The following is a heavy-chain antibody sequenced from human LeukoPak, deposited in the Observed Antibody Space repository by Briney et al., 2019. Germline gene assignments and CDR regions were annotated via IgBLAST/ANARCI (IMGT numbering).Heavy chain of an antibody. CDR1: GGSISSYY. J-gene: IGHJ4*02. Sequence: SETLSLTCTVSGGSISSYYWSWIRQPAGKGLEWIGRIHASGSTDYNPSRESRVTMSVDTSKSQFSLRLSSVTAADTAVYYCAREGSMTARPFVSIDYWGQGTLVTVSS. CDR3: AREGSMTARPFVSIDY. D-gene: IGHD6-6*01. V-gene: IGHV4-4*07. CDR2: IHASGST.